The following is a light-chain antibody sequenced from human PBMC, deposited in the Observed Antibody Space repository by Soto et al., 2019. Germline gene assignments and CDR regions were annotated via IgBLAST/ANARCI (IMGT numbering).Light chain of an antibody. Sequence: EIVMTQSPATLSVSPGERVTLSCRASQSVSIYLAWYQQRPGQAPRPLIYGASSRATGIPARFSASGSGTEFTLTINRLQSEDFAVYYCQQYNYWPLTFGGGTRVEI. V-gene: IGKV3-15*01. CDR3: QQYNYWPLT. J-gene: IGKJ4*01. CDR1: QSVSIY. CDR2: GAS.